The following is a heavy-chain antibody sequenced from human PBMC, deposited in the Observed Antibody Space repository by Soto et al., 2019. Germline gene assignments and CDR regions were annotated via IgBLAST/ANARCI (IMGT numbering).Heavy chain of an antibody. Sequence: QPGGSLRLSCAASGFTVSNTYMGWARQAPGRGLEWVSVVFIGGTTRYVDSVKGRFTISRDNSKNTLYLQMSSLRAEDTAVYYCVKDGSSGWPYFYDMDVWGQGTTVTVSS. CDR1: GFTVSNTY. CDR3: VKDGSSGWPYFYDMDV. J-gene: IGHJ6*02. CDR2: VFIGGTT. V-gene: IGHV3-53*05. D-gene: IGHD6-19*01.